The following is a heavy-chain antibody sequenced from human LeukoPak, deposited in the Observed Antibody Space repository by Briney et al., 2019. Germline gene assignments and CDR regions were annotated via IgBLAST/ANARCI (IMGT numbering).Heavy chain of an antibody. CDR2: ISFDGSNK. Sequence: PGRSLRLSCAASGFTFINYVMHWVRQAPGKGLEWVSVISFDGSNKYYADSVKGRFTISRDDSKSTLYLQMDSLRPEDTAMYYCARDGPYHDYWGQGTLVTVSS. D-gene: IGHD2-2*01. CDR1: GFTFINYV. CDR3: ARDGPYHDY. V-gene: IGHV3-30*19. J-gene: IGHJ4*02.